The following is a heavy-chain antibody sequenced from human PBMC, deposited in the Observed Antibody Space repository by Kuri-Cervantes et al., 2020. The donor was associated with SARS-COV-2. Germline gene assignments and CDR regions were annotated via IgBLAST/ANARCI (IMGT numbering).Heavy chain of an antibody. D-gene: IGHD3-3*01. Sequence: GGSLRLSCAASGFTFSNYAMYWVRQAPGKGLEYVSAISSNGDSTYYADSVKGRFTMSRDNSKNTLYLQVGSLRAEDMAVYYCARVSRSGYLDYWGQGTLVTVSS. J-gene: IGHJ4*02. CDR3: ARVSRSGYLDY. CDR1: GFTFSNYA. CDR2: ISSNGDST. V-gene: IGHV3-64*02.